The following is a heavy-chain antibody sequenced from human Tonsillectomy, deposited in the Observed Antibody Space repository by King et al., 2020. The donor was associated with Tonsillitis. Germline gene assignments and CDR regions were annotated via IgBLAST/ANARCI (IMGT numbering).Heavy chain of an antibody. CDR2: FYWDDVK. V-gene: IGHV2-5*02. CDR3: AHSGAGFILRYFDP. D-gene: IGHD3-9*01. Sequence: TLKESGPTLVKPTQTLTLTCTFSGFSLSTSGVGVGWIRQPPGKALEWLALFYWDDVKRYSPSLKNRLTITKHTPKNQVVLTITNMDPLDTATYYCAHSGAGFILRYFDPWGQGTLVTVSS. J-gene: IGHJ5*02. CDR1: GFSLSTSGVG.